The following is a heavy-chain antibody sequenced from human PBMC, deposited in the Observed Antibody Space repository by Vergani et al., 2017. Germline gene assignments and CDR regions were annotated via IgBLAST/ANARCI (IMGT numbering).Heavy chain of an antibody. CDR1: GFTFSSFA. V-gene: IGHV3-64*01. CDR2: ISTDGGRT. Sequence: EVQLVESGGGLVQPGGSLRLSCAASGFTFSSFAIHWVRQAPGKGLEYVSAISTDGGRTYYRNSVRGRFSISRDNAKNTVDLQLGSLRAEDMGVYYCARGVAVGKNGWSDAFDIWGQGTMVTVSS. D-gene: IGHD6-19*01. CDR3: ARGVAVGKNGWSDAFDI. J-gene: IGHJ3*02.